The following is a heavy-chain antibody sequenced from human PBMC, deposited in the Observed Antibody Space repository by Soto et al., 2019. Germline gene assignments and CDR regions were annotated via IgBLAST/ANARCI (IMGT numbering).Heavy chain of an antibody. CDR2: ISNSGGTT. CDR1: VFMFISYA. J-gene: IGHJ3*02. Sequence: PGWSLRLSCASSVFMFISYAMSWVRQAPGKGLEWVSAISNSGGTTYYAGSVKGRFTISRDNSKHTLYLQMNSLRAEDTAVYYCAKKTGYSSGAFDIWGQGTMVTVSS. D-gene: IGHD3-9*01. CDR3: AKKTGYSSGAFDI. V-gene: IGHV3-23*01.